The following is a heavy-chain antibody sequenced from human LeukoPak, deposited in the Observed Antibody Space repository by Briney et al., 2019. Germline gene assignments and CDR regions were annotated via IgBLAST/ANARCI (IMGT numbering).Heavy chain of an antibody. CDR1: GYSISSGYY. Sequence: SETLSLTCAVSGYSISSGYYWGWIRQPPGKGLEWIGSIYHSGSTYYNPSLKSRVTISVDTSKNQFSLKLSSVTAADTAVYYCARENYDSSGYSIFDYWGQGTLVTVSS. J-gene: IGHJ4*02. CDR2: IYHSGST. CDR3: ARENYDSSGYSIFDY. D-gene: IGHD3-22*01. V-gene: IGHV4-38-2*02.